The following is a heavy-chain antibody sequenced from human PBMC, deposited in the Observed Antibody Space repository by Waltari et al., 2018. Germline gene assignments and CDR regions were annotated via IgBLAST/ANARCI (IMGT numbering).Heavy chain of an antibody. V-gene: IGHV4-38-2*02. CDR1: GYSISSGYF. CDR2: VSPSGSA. CDR3: ARDLGGSGNSWFDA. Sequence: QVHLQESGPGLVKPSETLSPTCGVSGYSISSGYFWGCIRQPPGKGLEWIGSVSPSGSAYYNPSLKSRVTLSVDKSNNEFSVRLTAVTAADTAIYYCARDLGGSGNSWFDAWGQGILVTVSS. J-gene: IGHJ5*02. D-gene: IGHD3-10*01.